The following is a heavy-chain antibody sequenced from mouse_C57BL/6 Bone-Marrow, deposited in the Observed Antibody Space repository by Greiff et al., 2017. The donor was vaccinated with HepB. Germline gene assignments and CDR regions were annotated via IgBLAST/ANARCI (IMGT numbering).Heavy chain of an antibody. CDR3: ARSIYYYGSSSFAY. CDR1: GYTFTDYY. CDR2: IYPYNGGT. J-gene: IGHJ3*01. Sequence: VQLQQSGPVLVKPGASVKMSCKASGYTFTDYYMNWVKQSHGKSLEWIGVIYPYNGGTSYNQKFKGKATLTVDKSSSTAYMELNSLTSEDSAVYYCARSIYYYGSSSFAYWGQGTLVTVSA. D-gene: IGHD1-1*01. V-gene: IGHV1-19*01.